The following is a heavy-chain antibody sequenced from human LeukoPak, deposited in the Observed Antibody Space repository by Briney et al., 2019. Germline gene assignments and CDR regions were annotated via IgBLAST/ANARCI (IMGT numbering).Heavy chain of an antibody. V-gene: IGHV3-30*02. CDR1: GFTFSSYG. CDR2: IRYDGSNK. Sequence: PGGSLRLSCAASGFTFSSYGMHWFRQAPGKGLEWVAFIRYDGSNKYYADSVKGRFTISRDNSKNTLYLQMNSLRAEDTAVYYCAKDMVGYGDLFDYWGQGTLVTVSS. J-gene: IGHJ4*02. D-gene: IGHD4-17*01. CDR3: AKDMVGYGDLFDY.